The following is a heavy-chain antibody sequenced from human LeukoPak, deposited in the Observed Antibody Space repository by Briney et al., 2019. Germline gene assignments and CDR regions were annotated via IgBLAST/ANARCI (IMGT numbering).Heavy chain of an antibody. J-gene: IGHJ4*02. V-gene: IGHV4-4*07. CDR2: IYTSGST. Sequence: PSETLSLTCTVSGGSISSYYWSWIRQPAGKGLEWIGRIYTSGSTNYNPSLKSRVTMSVDTSKNQFSLRLSSVTAADTAVYYCARERYYDSSRTVDYWGQGTLVTVSS. CDR1: GGSISSYY. D-gene: IGHD3-22*01. CDR3: ARERYYDSSRTVDY.